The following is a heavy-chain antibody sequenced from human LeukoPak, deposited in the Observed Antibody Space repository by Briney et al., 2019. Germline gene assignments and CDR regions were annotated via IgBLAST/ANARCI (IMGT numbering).Heavy chain of an antibody. CDR3: ASRVDTTLV. D-gene: IGHD1-1*01. CDR2: IRGSGVAT. J-gene: IGHJ4*02. CDR1: GFTVYSYA. V-gene: IGHV3-23*01. Sequence: GGSLRLSCAASGFTVYSYAMSWVRQAPGKGLEWVSAIRGSGVATFYADSVKGRFTIPRDNSRNTLYLQMNSLRAEDTAVYFCASRVDTTLVWGQGTLVTVSS.